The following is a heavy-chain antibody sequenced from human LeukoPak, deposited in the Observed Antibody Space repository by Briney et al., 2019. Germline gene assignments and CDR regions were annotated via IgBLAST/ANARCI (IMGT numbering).Heavy chain of an antibody. CDR3: ARASGSGNPWFPWGF. CDR2: IYYNGNT. D-gene: IGHD2-15*01. CDR1: GDSISSFY. Sequence: SETLSLTCTVSGDSISSFYRSWIRHPPGKGLEWIGYIYYNGNTNSNPSLKSRVTISVDTSKNQFSLKLSSVTAADTAVYYCARASGSGNPWFPWGFWGQGTLVTVSS. V-gene: IGHV4-59*01. J-gene: IGHJ4*02.